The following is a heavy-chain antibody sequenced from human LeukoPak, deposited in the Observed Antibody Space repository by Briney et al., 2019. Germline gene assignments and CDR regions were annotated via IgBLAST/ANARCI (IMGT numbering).Heavy chain of an antibody. CDR3: ARPNITSYYDSRGYDAFDV. J-gene: IGHJ3*01. CDR2: IYPGDSDT. D-gene: IGHD3-22*01. V-gene: IGHV5-51*01. CDR1: GYSFTSYW. Sequence: GESLKISCKGSGYSFTSYWIGWVRQMPGKGLEWMGIIYPGDSDTRYSPSFQGQVTISADKSISTAYLQWSSLKASDTAMYYCARPNITSYYDSRGYDAFDVWGQGTMVTVSS.